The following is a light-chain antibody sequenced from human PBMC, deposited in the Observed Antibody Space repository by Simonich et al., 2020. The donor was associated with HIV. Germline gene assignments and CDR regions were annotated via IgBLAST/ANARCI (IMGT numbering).Light chain of an antibody. CDR2: WAS. J-gene: IGKJ3*01. CDR1: QSVLYRSNNKNY. CDR3: QQYYSTPLT. Sequence: DIVMTQSPDSLAVSLGERATINCKSSQSVLYRSNNKNYLAWYQQQPGQPPKLLFYWASTRESGVPDRFSGSGSGTDFTLTISSLQAEDVAIYYCQQYYSTPLTFGPGTKVDIK. V-gene: IGKV4-1*01.